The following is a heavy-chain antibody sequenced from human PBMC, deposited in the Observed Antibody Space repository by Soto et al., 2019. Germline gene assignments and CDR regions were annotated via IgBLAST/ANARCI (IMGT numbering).Heavy chain of an antibody. D-gene: IGHD4-17*01. CDR1: GFTFSSYA. Sequence: EVQMLESGGGLVQPGGSLRLSCAASGFTFSSYAMIWVRQAPGKGLEWVSTISGSGASTYYADSVKGRFTISRDNSENTLYLQMNSLRAEDTAVYYCAKDGVGALYDYGDNYFDYWGQGTLVTVSS. CDR2: ISGSGAST. CDR3: AKDGVGALYDYGDNYFDY. V-gene: IGHV3-23*01. J-gene: IGHJ4*02.